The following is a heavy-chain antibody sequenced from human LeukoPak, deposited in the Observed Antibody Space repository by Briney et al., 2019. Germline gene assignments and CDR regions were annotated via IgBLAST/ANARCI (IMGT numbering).Heavy chain of an antibody. Sequence: ASVKVSCKTSGYSFILYGIRWVRQAPGQGPEWMGWISTSTGDTKYTQKLQGRVTLTTNTSTSTAYMELSSLRTDDTAVYDCARDDNYGIFLNVDYWGQGTLVTVSS. J-gene: IGHJ4*02. V-gene: IGHV1-18*01. D-gene: IGHD4-11*01. CDR1: GYSFILYG. CDR2: ISTSTGDT. CDR3: ARDDNYGIFLNVDY.